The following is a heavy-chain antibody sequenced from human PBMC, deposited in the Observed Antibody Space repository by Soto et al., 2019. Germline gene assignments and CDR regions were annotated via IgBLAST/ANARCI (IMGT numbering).Heavy chain of an antibody. CDR1: GFTLSNYW. Sequence: EVQLVESGGVSVQPGGSLRLSCTASGFTLSNYWMHWVRQAPGKGLVWVSRINTDGSTTTYADSVKGRVTISRDNAKKTLYLQMNSLRDEDTAVYYCVRIRRGDGYTFGYWGQGTLVTVSS. D-gene: IGHD5-12*01. CDR3: VRIRRGDGYTFGY. V-gene: IGHV3-74*01. J-gene: IGHJ4*02. CDR2: INTDGSTT.